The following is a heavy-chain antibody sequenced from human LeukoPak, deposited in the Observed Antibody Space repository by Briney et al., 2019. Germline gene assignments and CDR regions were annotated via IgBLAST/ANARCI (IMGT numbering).Heavy chain of an antibody. Sequence: PGGSLRLPCAASGFTFDDYAMHWVRQAPGKGLEWVSIISGDGGSTYYADSVKGRFTISRDNSKNSLYLQMNSLRTEDTALYYCAKDYYYDSSGYYYVHDAFDIWGQGTMVTVSS. J-gene: IGHJ3*02. CDR2: ISGDGGST. CDR1: GFTFDDYA. V-gene: IGHV3-43*02. CDR3: AKDYYYDSSGYYYVHDAFDI. D-gene: IGHD3-22*01.